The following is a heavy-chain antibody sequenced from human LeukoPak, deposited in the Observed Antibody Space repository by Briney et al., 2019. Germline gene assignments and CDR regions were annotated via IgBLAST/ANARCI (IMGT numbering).Heavy chain of an antibody. V-gene: IGHV3-74*01. D-gene: IGHD4-17*01. J-gene: IGHJ4*02. CDR3: ARDVYGDYVDY. CDR1: GFTFSSYW. CDR2: INSDGSST. Sequence: TGGSLRLSCAASGFTFSSYWMHWVRQAPGKGLVWVSRINSDGSSTSYADSVKGRFTIFRDKAKNTLYLQMNSLRAEDTAVYYCARDVYGDYVDYWGQGTLVTVSS.